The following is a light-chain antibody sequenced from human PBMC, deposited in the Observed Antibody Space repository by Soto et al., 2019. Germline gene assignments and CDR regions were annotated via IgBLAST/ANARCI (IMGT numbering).Light chain of an antibody. V-gene: IGKV1-5*01. CDR3: QHSSNWRPLS. Sequence: DIQMTQSPSTLSASVGDRVTISCRASQDISNFLAWYQHKPGKAPNLIIYDASTLQTGVPSRFRGSGFGTEFTLTISGLQPDDFAVYYCQHSSNWRPLSFGGGTKV. CDR1: QDISNF. CDR2: DAS. J-gene: IGKJ4*01.